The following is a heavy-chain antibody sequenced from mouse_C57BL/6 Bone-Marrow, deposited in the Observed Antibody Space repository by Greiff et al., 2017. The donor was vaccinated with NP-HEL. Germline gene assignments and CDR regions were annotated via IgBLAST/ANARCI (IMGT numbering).Heavy chain of an antibody. V-gene: IGHV1-55*01. CDR1: GYTFTSYW. CDR2: IYPGSGST. Sequence: VQLQQPGAELVKPGASVKMSCKASGYTFTSYWITWVKQRPGQGLEWIGDIYPGSGSTNYNEKFKSKATLTVDTSSSTAYMQLSSLTSEDSAVYYCARRSFYYSYAMDYWGQGTSVTVSS. CDR3: ARRSFYYSYAMDY. J-gene: IGHJ4*01. D-gene: IGHD1-1*01.